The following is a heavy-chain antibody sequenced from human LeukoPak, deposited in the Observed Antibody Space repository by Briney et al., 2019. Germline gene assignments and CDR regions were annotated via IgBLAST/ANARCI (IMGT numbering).Heavy chain of an antibody. V-gene: IGHV4-31*03. D-gene: IGHD6-25*01. Sequence: SETLSLTCTVSGGSISSGGYYWSWIRQHPGQGLEWIGYIYYSGSTYYNPSLKSRVTISVDTSKNQFSLKLSSVTAADTAVYYCARVVLAAAIDYWGQGTLVTVSS. CDR3: ARVVLAAAIDY. CDR1: GGSISSGGYY. CDR2: IYYSGST. J-gene: IGHJ4*02.